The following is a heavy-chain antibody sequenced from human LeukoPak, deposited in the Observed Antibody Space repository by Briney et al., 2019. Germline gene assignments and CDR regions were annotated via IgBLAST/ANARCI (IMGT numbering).Heavy chain of an antibody. CDR3: ARSASHRLAWTVRSVWLPLDY. CDR1: GYTLTELS. J-gene: IGHJ4*02. D-gene: IGHD5-18*01. Sequence: ASVKVSCKVSGYTLTELSMHWVRQAPGKGLEWMGGFDPEDGETIYAQKFQGRVTMTEDTSTDTAYIELSSLRSDETAVYYCARSASHRLAWTVRSVWLPLDYWGQGTLVTVSS. V-gene: IGHV1-24*01. CDR2: FDPEDGET.